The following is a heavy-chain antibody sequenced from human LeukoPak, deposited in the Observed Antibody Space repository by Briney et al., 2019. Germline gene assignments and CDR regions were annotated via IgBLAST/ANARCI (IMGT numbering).Heavy chain of an antibody. J-gene: IGHJ3*02. Sequence: SVKVSCKASGYTFTSYFIHWVRQAPGQGLEWMGRIIPILGIANYAQKFQGRVTITADKSTSTAYMELSSLRSEDTAVYYCARLGNSSGWYGSLVGAFDIWGQGTMVTVSS. CDR2: IIPILGIA. D-gene: IGHD6-19*01. CDR3: ARLGNSSGWYGSLVGAFDI. V-gene: IGHV1-69*02. CDR1: GYTFTSYF.